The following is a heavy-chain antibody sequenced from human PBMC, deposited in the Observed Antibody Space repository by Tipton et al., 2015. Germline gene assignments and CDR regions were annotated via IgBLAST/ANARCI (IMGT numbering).Heavy chain of an antibody. CDR3: ARESSSGWYGWAFDY. D-gene: IGHD6-19*01. V-gene: IGHV4-61*01. J-gene: IGHJ4*02. CDR2: IYYSGST. Sequence: TLSLTCTVSGGSVSSGSYYWSWIRQPPGKGLEWIGYIYYSGSTNYNPSLKSRVTISVDTSKNQFSLRLTSVTAADTAVYYCARESSSGWYGWAFDYWGQGTLVTVSS. CDR1: GGSVSSGSYY.